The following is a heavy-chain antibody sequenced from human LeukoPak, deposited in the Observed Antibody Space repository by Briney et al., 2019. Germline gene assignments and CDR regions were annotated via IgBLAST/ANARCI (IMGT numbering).Heavy chain of an antibody. D-gene: IGHD3-22*01. CDR1: GFTFSNAW. CDR3: ATDFYDST. J-gene: IGHJ5*02. Sequence: GGSLRLSSATSGFTFSNAWMNWVRQAPGKGLEWVGRIRSNSDGGTIDYAAPVKGRFTLSRDDSKTTLYLQMNSLQTEDTAVYYCATDFYDSTWGQGTLVTVSS. CDR2: IRSNSDGGTI. V-gene: IGHV3-15*07.